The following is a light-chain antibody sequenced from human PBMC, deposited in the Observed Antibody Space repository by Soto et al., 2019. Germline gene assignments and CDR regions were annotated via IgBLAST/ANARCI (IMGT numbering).Light chain of an antibody. CDR3: CSYAGSSTYV. V-gene: IGLV2-23*01. J-gene: IGLJ1*01. Sequence: QSVLTQPASVSGSPGQSITISCTGTSSDVGSYNLASWYQQHPIKAPKLMIYEGSKRPSGVSNRFSGSKSGNTASLTISGLQAEDEADYYCCSYAGSSTYVFGTGTKVTVL. CDR2: EGS. CDR1: SSDVGSYNL.